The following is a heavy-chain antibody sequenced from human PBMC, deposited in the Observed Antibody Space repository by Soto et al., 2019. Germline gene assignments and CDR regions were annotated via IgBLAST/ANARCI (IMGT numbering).Heavy chain of an antibody. Sequence: GASVKVSCKASGYTFTSYYMHWVRQAPGQGLEWMGIINPSGGSTSYAQKFQGRVTMTTDESTSTAYMELSSLRSEDTAVYYCARYRFEGPQGYFDYWGQGTLVTAPQ. CDR1: GYTFTSYY. D-gene: IGHD3-16*02. CDR3: ARYRFEGPQGYFDY. J-gene: IGHJ4*02. V-gene: IGHV1-46*01. CDR2: INPSGGST.